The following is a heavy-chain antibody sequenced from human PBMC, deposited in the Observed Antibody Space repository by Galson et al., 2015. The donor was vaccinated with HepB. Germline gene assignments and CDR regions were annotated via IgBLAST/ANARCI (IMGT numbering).Heavy chain of an antibody. CDR2: ISGSGGST. D-gene: IGHD1-20*01. J-gene: IGHJ4*02. Sequence: SLRLSCAASGFTFSSYAMSWVRQAPGKGLEWVSAISGSGGSTYYADSVKGRFTISRDNSKNTLYLQMNSLRAEDTAVYYCAKDRASLITGLDYWGQGTLVTVSS. V-gene: IGHV3-23*01. CDR3: AKDRASLITGLDY. CDR1: GFTFSSYA.